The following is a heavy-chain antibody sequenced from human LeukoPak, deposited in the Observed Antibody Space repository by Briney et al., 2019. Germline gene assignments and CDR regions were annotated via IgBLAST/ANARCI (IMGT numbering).Heavy chain of an antibody. D-gene: IGHD3-10*01. V-gene: IGHV4-61*01. CDR3: ARGSFGSGSLDY. CDR2: IYYIGNT. Sequence: PSETLSLTCTVSGGSVSSNTYHWSWIRQPPGKGLEWIGYIYYIGNTNYNPSLKSRVTISADTSKNQFSLKLRSVTAADTAVYFCARGSFGSGSLDYWGQGTLVTVSS. J-gene: IGHJ4*02. CDR1: GGSVSSNTYH.